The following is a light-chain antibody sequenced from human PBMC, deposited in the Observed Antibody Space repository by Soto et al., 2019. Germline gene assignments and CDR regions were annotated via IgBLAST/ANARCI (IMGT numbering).Light chain of an antibody. CDR1: SSDVGGYNY. CDR3: SSYTSSSTVV. J-gene: IGLJ2*01. Sequence: QSALTQPASVSGSPGQSITISCTGTSSDVGGYNYVSWYQQHPGKAPKLMIYDVSNRPSEVSNRFSGSKSGNTASLTISGLKAEDEADYYCSSYTSSSTVVFGGGTKLTVL. V-gene: IGLV2-14*01. CDR2: DVS.